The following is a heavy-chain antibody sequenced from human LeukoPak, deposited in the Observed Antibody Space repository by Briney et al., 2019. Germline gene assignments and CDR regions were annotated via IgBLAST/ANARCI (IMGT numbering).Heavy chain of an antibody. V-gene: IGHV4-31*03. CDR3: ARGSSGWPFYFDY. D-gene: IGHD6-19*01. J-gene: IGHJ4*02. Sequence: SETLSLTCTVSGGSISSGGYYWSWIRQHPGKGLEWIGYIYYSGSTYYNPSLKSRVTISVDTSKNQFSLKLSSVTAADTAVYYCARGSSGWPFYFDYWGRGTLVTVSS. CDR1: GGSISSGGYY. CDR2: IYYSGST.